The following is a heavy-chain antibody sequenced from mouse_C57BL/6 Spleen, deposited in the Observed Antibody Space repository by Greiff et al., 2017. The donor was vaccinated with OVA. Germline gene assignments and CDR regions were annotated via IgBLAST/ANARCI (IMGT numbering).Heavy chain of an antibody. D-gene: IGHD1-1*01. CDR2: IHPNSGST. CDR3: ARGGYYGSSDV. V-gene: IGHV1-64*01. CDR1: GYTFTSYW. J-gene: IGHJ1*03. Sequence: QVQLQQPGAELVKPGASVKLSCKASGYTFTSYWMHWVKQRPGQGLEWIGMIHPNSGSTNYNEKFKSRATLTVDKSSSTAYMQLSSLTSEDSAVYYCARGGYYGSSDVWGTGTTVTVSS.